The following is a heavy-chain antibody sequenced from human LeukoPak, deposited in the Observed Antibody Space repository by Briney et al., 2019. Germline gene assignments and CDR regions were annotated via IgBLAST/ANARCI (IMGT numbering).Heavy chain of an antibody. CDR1: GLSFGDYT. D-gene: IGHD3-10*01. J-gene: IGHJ5*02. CDR2: ISYGGSNK. Sequence: PGGSLRLSCEASGLSFGDYTMHWVRQAPGKGLEWVAVISYGGSNKYYADSVKGRFTISRDNSKNTLYLQMNSLRAEDTAVYYCAKDVHYGSGSYDVVESDPWGQGTLVTVSS. V-gene: IGHV3-30*18. CDR3: AKDVHYGSGSYDVVESDP.